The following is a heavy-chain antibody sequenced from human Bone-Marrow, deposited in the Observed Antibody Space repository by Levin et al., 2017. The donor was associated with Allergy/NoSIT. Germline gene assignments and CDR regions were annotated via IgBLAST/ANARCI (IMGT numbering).Heavy chain of an antibody. CDR1: GGSISNYF. D-gene: IGHD3-22*01. J-gene: IGHJ4*02. CDR2: IYTSGST. Sequence: TSETLSLSCAVSGGSISNYFWAWIRQPAGKGLEWLGRIYTSGSTDYNPSLKSRVSMSVDTSKNQFSMKMSSVTAADTAMYYCAREYKDYDTSGYYYEYWGQGTLVTVSS. V-gene: IGHV4-4*07. CDR3: AREYKDYDTSGYYYEY.